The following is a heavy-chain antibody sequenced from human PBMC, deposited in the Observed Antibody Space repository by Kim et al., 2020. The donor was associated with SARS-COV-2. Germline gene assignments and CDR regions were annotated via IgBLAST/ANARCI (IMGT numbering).Heavy chain of an antibody. V-gene: IGHV5-51*01. J-gene: IGHJ4*02. D-gene: IGHD4-4*01. CDR3: ARPYTNYYYFDY. Sequence: RYSPSFEGQVTISADTSISTAYLQWSSLKASDTAVYYCARPYTNYYYFDYWGQGTLVTVSS.